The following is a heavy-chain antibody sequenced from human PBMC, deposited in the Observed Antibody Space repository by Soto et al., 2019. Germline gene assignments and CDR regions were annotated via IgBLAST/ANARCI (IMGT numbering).Heavy chain of an antibody. CDR3: AKEYQLLQYFQH. CDR1: GGTFSSYT. D-gene: IGHD2-2*01. CDR2: ITPILGIA. J-gene: IGHJ1*01. Sequence: GASVKVSCKASGGTFSSYTISWVRQAPGQGLEWMGRITPILGIANYAQKFQGRVTITADKSTSTAYMELSSLRSEDTAVYYCAKEYQLLQYFQHWGQGTLVTVSS. V-gene: IGHV1-69*04.